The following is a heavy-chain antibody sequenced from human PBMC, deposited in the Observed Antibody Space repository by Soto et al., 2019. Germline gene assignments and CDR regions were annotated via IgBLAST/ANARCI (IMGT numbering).Heavy chain of an antibody. CDR1: GFTFSSYA. D-gene: IGHD3-22*01. CDR2: ISYDGSNK. J-gene: IGHJ4*02. CDR3: ASDSSGYYEGLGY. Sequence: GSLRLSCAASGFTFSSYAMHWVRQAPGKGLEWVAVISYDGSNKYYADSVKGRFTISRDNSKNTLYLQMNSLRAEDTAVYYCASDSSGYYEGLGYWGQGTLVTVSS. V-gene: IGHV3-30-3*01.